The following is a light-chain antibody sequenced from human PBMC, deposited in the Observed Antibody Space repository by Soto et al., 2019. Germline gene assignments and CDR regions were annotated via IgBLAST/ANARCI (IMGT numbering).Light chain of an antibody. CDR2: EGS. Sequence: QSALTQPASVSGSPGQSITISCTGTSSDIGSYDLVSWYQHHPARAPKLIIYEGSKRPSGVSMRFSGSKSGYTASLTISGLQAEDEADYFCCSYAGSVTYVVFGRGTKVTVL. CDR1: SSDIGSYDL. CDR3: CSYAGSVTYVV. J-gene: IGLJ2*01. V-gene: IGLV2-23*01.